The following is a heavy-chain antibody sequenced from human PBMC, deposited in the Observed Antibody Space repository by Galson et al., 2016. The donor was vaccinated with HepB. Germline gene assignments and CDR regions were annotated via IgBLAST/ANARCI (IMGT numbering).Heavy chain of an antibody. CDR1: GFTFSSYW. V-gene: IGHV3-7*05. CDR2: IKQDGSAK. Sequence: SLRLSCAASGFTFSSYWMNWVRQAPGKGLEWVAIIKQDGSAKYYVDSLKGRFTISRDNAKNSLYLQMSSLRPEDTAVYYCELGQGFLADSWGQGTLVTVSS. D-gene: IGHD3-10*01. CDR3: ELGQGFLADS. J-gene: IGHJ4*02.